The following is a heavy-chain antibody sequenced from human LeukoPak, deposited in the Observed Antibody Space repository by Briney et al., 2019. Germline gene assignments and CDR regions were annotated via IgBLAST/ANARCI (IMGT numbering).Heavy chain of an antibody. CDR3: ARTIGTGPLGHFDY. D-gene: IGHD3/OR15-3a*01. Sequence: GGSLRLSCVASTFTFSNSYMSWIRQAPGKGLEWISYISSSAGTIFYADSVEGRFTVSRDNTKNSLYLQMSALRADDTAVYYCARTIGTGPLGHFDYWGQGTLVTVSS. CDR2: ISSSAGTI. CDR1: TFTFSNSY. V-gene: IGHV3-11*01. J-gene: IGHJ4*02.